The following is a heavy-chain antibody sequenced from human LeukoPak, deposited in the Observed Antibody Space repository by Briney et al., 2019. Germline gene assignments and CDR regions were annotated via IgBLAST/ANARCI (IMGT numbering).Heavy chain of an antibody. J-gene: IGHJ4*02. Sequence: SETLSLTCAVPGGSISSSDWWSWVRQPPGKGLEWIGEIYHSGSTNYNPSLKSRVTISVDKSKNQFSLKLNSVTAADTAVYYCARRFGYGVVGGYFDYWGRGTLVTVSS. CDR2: IYHSGST. V-gene: IGHV4-4*02. CDR1: GGSISSSDW. D-gene: IGHD4/OR15-4a*01. CDR3: ARRFGYGVVGGYFDY.